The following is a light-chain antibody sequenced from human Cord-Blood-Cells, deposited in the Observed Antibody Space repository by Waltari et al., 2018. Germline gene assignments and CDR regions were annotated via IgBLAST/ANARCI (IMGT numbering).Light chain of an antibody. CDR3: QVWDSSSDHYV. Sequence: SYVLTQPPSVSVAPGKTARITCGGNNIGSKSVHWYQQKPGQAPVLVIYYDSDRPSGIPERFSCSNSGNTATLTSGRVEAGDEADYYCQVWDSSSDHYVFGTGTKVTVL. CDR1: NIGSKS. V-gene: IGLV3-21*04. CDR2: YDS. J-gene: IGLJ1*01.